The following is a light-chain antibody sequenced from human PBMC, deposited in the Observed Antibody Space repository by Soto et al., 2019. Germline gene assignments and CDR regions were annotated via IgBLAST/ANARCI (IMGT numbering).Light chain of an antibody. J-gene: IGKJ2*01. V-gene: IGKV1-39*01. CDR3: QQSFTTPPYT. CDR1: QSVSTY. Sequence: DIQMTQSPSSLSASVGDRVIITCRASQSVSTYLNWYQQKLGRAPKLLISAASNLQSGVPSRFSGSGSGTEFTLTISGLEVEDFAIYFCQQSFTTPPYTFGQGTKLEAK. CDR2: AAS.